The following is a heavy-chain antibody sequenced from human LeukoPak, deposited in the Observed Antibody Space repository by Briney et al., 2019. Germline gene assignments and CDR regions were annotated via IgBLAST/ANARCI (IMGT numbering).Heavy chain of an antibody. V-gene: IGHV4-31*03. CDR1: GGPISSGGYY. D-gene: IGHD2-2*03. CDR3: ARDGYCSSTSCYARAFDI. Sequence: SETLSLTCTVSGGPISSGGYYWSWIRQHPGKGLEWIGYIYYSGSTYYNPSLKSRVTISVDTSKNQFSLKLSSVTAADTAVYYCARDGYCSSTSCYARAFDIWGQGTMVTVSS. CDR2: IYYSGST. J-gene: IGHJ3*02.